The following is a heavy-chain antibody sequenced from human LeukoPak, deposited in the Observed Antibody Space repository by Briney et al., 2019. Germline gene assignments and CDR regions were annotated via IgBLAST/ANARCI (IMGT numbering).Heavy chain of an antibody. CDR1: GGSFRGYY. J-gene: IGHJ4*02. V-gene: IGHV4-34*01. Sequence: PSETLSLTCAVYGGSFRGYYWSWIRQPPGKGLEWIGEINHSGSTNYNPSLKSRVTISVDKCKNQFSLKLSSVTAADTAVYYCARGGSSGWYTRSFGTQAIDYWVQGTLVTVSS. D-gene: IGHD6-19*01. CDR3: ARGGSSGWYTRSFGTQAIDY. CDR2: INHSGST.